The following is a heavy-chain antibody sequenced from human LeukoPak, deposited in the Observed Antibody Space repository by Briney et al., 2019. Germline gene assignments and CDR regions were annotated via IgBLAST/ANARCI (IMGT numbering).Heavy chain of an antibody. CDR3: ARGGPFPSGSSSREYYLDY. V-gene: IGHV1-24*01. J-gene: IGHJ4*02. Sequence: GASVKVSCKVSGYTLTELSMHWVRQAPGKGLEWMGGFDPEDGETIYAQKFQGRVTMTEDTSTDTAYMELSSLRSEDTAVYYCARGGPFPSGSSSREYYLDYWGQGTLVTVSS. CDR1: GYTLTELS. D-gene: IGHD6-6*01. CDR2: FDPEDGET.